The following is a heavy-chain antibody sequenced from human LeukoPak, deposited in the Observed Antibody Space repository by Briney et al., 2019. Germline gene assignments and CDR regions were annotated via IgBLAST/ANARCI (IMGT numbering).Heavy chain of an antibody. CDR3: ARGSSGSYYRYLQH. V-gene: IGHV3-23*01. Sequence: GGSLRLSCAASGFTFSSYAMSWVRQAPGKGLEWVSAISGSGGSTYYADSVKGRFTISRDNSKNTLYLQMNSLRAEDTAVYYCARGSSGSYYRYLQHWGQGTLVTVSS. CDR1: GFTFSSYA. D-gene: IGHD1-26*01. CDR2: ISGSGGST. J-gene: IGHJ1*01.